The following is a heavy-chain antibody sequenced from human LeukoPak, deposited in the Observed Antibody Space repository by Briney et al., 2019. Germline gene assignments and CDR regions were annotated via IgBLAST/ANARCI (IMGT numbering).Heavy chain of an antibody. CDR3: ARVCSGGSCYLRDAFDI. J-gene: IGHJ3*02. V-gene: IGHV1-69*01. CDR2: IIPIFGTA. Sequence: SVKVSCKASGGTFSSYANSWVRQAPGQGLEWMGGIIPIFGTANYAQKFQGRVTITADESTSTAYMELSSLRSEDTAVYYCARVCSGGSCYLRDAFDIWGQGTMVTVSS. CDR1: GGTFSSYA. D-gene: IGHD2-15*01.